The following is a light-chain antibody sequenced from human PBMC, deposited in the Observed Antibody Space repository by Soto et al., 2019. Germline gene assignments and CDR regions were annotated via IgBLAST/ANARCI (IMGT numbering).Light chain of an antibody. J-gene: IGKJ4*01. Sequence: EIVLTQSPATLSLSPGERATLSCRASQSVSSYLAWYQQEPGQAPRLLIYDASSRATGIPARFSGSGSGTDFTLTISSLEPEDFAVYYCQQRSNWLTFGGGTKVEIK. CDR3: QQRSNWLT. CDR2: DAS. V-gene: IGKV3-11*01. CDR1: QSVSSY.